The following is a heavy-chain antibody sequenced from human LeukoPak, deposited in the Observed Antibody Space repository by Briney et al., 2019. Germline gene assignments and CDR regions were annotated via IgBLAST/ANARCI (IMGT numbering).Heavy chain of an antibody. D-gene: IGHD3-10*01. CDR1: GFTFSSYN. Sequence: GGSLRLSCAACGFTFSSYNMNWVRQAPGKGLEWVSSITISNYMYYADSLKGRFSISRDNAENSLYLQMNSLRAEDTAVYYCARSLVRGIHYYYYMDVWGKGTTVTISS. CDR2: ITISNYM. J-gene: IGHJ6*03. CDR3: ARSLVRGIHYYYYMDV. V-gene: IGHV3-21*01.